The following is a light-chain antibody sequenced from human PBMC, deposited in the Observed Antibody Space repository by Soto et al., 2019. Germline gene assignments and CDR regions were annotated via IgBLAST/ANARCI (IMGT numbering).Light chain of an antibody. V-gene: IGKV2-28*01. CDR1: QSLLHSNGYNY. CDR3: MQALQTPRT. Sequence: DIVMTQSPLSLPVTPGEPASISCRSSQSLLHSNGYNYLDWYLQKPGQSPQLLIYLGSNRASGVPDRFCGSGSGTDFTLKISRVEAEDVGVYYCMQALQTPRTFGQGTKVEMK. CDR2: LGS. J-gene: IGKJ1*01.